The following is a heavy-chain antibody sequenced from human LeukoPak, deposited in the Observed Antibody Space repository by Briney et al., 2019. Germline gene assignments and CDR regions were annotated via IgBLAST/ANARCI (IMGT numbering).Heavy chain of an antibody. D-gene: IGHD3-22*01. V-gene: IGHV4-61*02. Sequence: SETLSLTCTVSGGSISSGSYYWSWIRQPAGKGLEWIGRIYTSGSTNYNPSLKSRVTMSVDTSKNQFSLKLSSVTAADTAVYYCARVNPHDYYDSSGDYYFDYWGQGTLVTVSS. J-gene: IGHJ4*02. CDR1: GGSISSGSYY. CDR3: ARVNPHDYYDSSGDYYFDY. CDR2: IYTSGST.